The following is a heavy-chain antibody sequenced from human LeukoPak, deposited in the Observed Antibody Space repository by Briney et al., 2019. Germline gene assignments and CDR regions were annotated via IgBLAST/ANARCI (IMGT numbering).Heavy chain of an antibody. V-gene: IGHV1-2*02. Sequence: ASVKASCKASGYTFTGYYMHWVRQAPGQGLEWMGWIKPNSGGTNYAQKFQGRVTMTRDTSISTAYMELSRLRSDDTAVYYCARPYGYLRYWGQGTLVTVSS. J-gene: IGHJ4*02. D-gene: IGHD5-12*01. CDR3: ARPYGYLRY. CDR1: GYTFTGYY. CDR2: IKPNSGGT.